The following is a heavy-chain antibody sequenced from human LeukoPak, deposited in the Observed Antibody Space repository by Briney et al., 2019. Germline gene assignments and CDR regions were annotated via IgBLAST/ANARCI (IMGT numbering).Heavy chain of an antibody. CDR1: GFTFSSYG. J-gene: IGHJ6*02. Sequence: GGSLRLSCAASGFTFSSYGMHWVRQAPGKGLEWVAVIWYGGSNKYYADSVKGRFTISRDNSKNTLYLQMDTLRAQHTAVSCCARERIAVVITTARRYGMDVWGQGTTVTVSS. CDR3: ARERIAVVITTARRYGMDV. CDR2: IWYGGSNK. V-gene: IGHV3-33*01. D-gene: IGHD3-22*01.